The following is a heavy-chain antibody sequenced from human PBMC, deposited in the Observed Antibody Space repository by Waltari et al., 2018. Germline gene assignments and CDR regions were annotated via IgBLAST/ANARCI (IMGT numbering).Heavy chain of an antibody. CDR2: IAYSGNT. CDR1: GDSIRSTDYY. CDR3: ASPNPFCSSTSCYENYFEY. Sequence: QLQLQESGPGLLKPSETLSLTCTVSGDSIRSTDYYWGWIRQPPGKGLEWIGSIAYSGNTYFNPSLKSRFTMSVDMSKNQFSLKLSSVTAADTAVYFCASPNPFCSSTSCYENYFEYWGQGTLVTVSS. D-gene: IGHD2-2*01. V-gene: IGHV4-39*01. J-gene: IGHJ4*02.